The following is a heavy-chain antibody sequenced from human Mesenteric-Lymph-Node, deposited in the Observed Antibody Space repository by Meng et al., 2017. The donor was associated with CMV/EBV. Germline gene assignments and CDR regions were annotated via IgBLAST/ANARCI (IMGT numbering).Heavy chain of an antibody. Sequence: GESLKISCVASGIDFSYYGIHWVRHTPGKGLEWVTFIRSSGIEKYYTDSVKGRFTVSRDNSKNTLYLQMNSLRAEDTAVYYCARPRGTKYYYYGMDVWGQGTTVTVSS. V-gene: IGHV3-30*02. CDR1: GIDFSYYG. CDR3: ARPRGTKYYYYGMDV. J-gene: IGHJ6*02. CDR2: IRSSGIEK. D-gene: IGHD1-1*01.